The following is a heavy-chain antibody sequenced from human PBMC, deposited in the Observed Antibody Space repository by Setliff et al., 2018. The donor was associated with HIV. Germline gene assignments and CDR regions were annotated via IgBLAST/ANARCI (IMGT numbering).Heavy chain of an antibody. CDR3: ARDRGVYCISSSCYSPVDAFDI. D-gene: IGHD2-2*01. Sequence: ASVKVSCKASGYTFSTYGISWVRQAPGQGLEWMGWISAYNGNTNYAQKLQGRVTVTTDTSTSTAYMELRSLRSDDTAVYYCARDRGVYCISSSCYSPVDAFDIWGQGTRVTGSS. CDR1: GYTFSTYG. V-gene: IGHV1-18*01. CDR2: ISAYNGNT. J-gene: IGHJ3*02.